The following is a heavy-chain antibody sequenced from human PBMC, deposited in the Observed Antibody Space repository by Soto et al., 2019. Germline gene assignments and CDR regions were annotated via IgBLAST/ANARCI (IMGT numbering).Heavy chain of an antibody. CDR3: AKLQYSGYDTRSAYGS. CDR2: ISDSGGST. D-gene: IGHD5-12*01. V-gene: IGHV3-23*01. Sequence: EVQLLESGGGLVQPGGSLRLSCAASGFTFSSYALSWVRQAPGKGLEWVSFISDSGGSTYYADSVKGRFTISRDNSKNTLYLKMNSLRAEDTAVYYCAKLQYSGYDTRSAYGSWGQGTLVTVSS. CDR1: GFTFSSYA. J-gene: IGHJ5*02.